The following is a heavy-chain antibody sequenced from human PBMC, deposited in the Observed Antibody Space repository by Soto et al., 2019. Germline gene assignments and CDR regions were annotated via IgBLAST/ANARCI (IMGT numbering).Heavy chain of an antibody. J-gene: IGHJ4*02. D-gene: IGHD3-22*01. CDR1: GGTFSSNA. CDR3: ARDTYYYDSSGYYPQDY. CDR2: IIPIFGTA. Sequence: GASVKVSCKASGGTFSSNAIRWVRQAPRQGLEWMGGIIPIFGTANYAQKFQGRVTITADESTSTAYMELSSLRSEDTAVYYCARDTYYYDSSGYYPQDYWGQGTLVTVSS. V-gene: IGHV1-69*13.